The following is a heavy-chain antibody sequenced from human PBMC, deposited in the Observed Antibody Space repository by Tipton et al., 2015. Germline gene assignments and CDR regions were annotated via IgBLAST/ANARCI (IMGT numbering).Heavy chain of an antibody. V-gene: IGHV3-53*01. CDR2: ISTEGTT. CDR1: GFSVRGND. J-gene: IGHJ4*02. Sequence: SLRLSCAASGFSVRGNDMSWVRQAPGQGLEWVSFISTEGTTIYADSVKGRFTISRDTSKNTSYLQMHNLGVEDTAVYYCARVNSSSSETPSYYFDYWGQGTLVTVSS. CDR3: ARVNSSSSETPSYYFDY. D-gene: IGHD6-6*01.